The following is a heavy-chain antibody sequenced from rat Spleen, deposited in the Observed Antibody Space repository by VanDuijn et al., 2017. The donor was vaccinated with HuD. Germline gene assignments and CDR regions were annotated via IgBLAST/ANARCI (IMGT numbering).Heavy chain of an antibody. Sequence: EVQLVESGGGLVQPGRSLKLSCAASGFTFSNYDMAWVRRAPKEGLEWVATISYDGSSTFYRDSVEGRFTISRDNAKSTLYLQMDSLRSEDTATYYCARHRNYGGIPFDFWGQGVMVTVSS. V-gene: IGHV5-7*01. J-gene: IGHJ2*01. CDR1: GFTFSNYD. CDR3: ARHRNYGGIPFDF. D-gene: IGHD1-11*01. CDR2: ISYDGSST.